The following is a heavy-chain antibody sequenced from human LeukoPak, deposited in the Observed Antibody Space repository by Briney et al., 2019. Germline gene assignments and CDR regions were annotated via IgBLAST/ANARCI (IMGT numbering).Heavy chain of an antibody. CDR1: GFIFSDYA. D-gene: IGHD5-24*01. CDR3: TDSRDGYNLVLNN. J-gene: IGHJ4*02. V-gene: IGHV3-49*04. Sequence: GGSLRLSCTTSGFIFSDYAMSWVRQAPGKGLEWVSFIKSKAHGGTTQYAASVKGRFTISRDDSKSIAYLQMNSLKTEDIAVYYCTDSRDGYNLVLNNWGQGTLVTVSS. CDR2: IKSKAHGGTT.